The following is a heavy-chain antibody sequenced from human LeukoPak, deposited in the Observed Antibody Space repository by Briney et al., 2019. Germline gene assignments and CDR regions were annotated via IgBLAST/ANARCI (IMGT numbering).Heavy chain of an antibody. CDR2: IYPGDSDT. D-gene: IGHD3-22*01. V-gene: IGHV5-51*01. Sequence: GESLKISCKGSGNSFTNNWIAWVRQMPGKGLEWMGIIYPGDSDTRYSPSFQGQVTTSVDKSISTAYLQWSSLKASDNAIYYCARHYSSRFDPWGQGTLVTVSS. CDR3: ARHYSSRFDP. J-gene: IGHJ5*02. CDR1: GNSFTNNW.